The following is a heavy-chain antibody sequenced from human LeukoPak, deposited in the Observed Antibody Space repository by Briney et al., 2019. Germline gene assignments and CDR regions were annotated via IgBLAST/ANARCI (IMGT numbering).Heavy chain of an antibody. Sequence: SETLSLTCAVYGGSFSGYYWSWIRQPPGKGLEWIGEINHSGSTNYNPSLKSRVTISVDTSKNQFSLKLSSVTAADTAVYYCARDIVVVPAASENWFDPWGRGTLVTVSS. D-gene: IGHD2-2*01. CDR1: GGSFSGYY. V-gene: IGHV4-34*01. CDR2: INHSGST. CDR3: ARDIVVVPAASENWFDP. J-gene: IGHJ5*02.